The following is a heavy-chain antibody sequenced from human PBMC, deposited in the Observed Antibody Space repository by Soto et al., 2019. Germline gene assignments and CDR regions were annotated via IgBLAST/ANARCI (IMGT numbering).Heavy chain of an antibody. V-gene: IGHV1-69*02. Sequence: QVQLVQSGAEVKKPGSSVKVSCKASGGTFSSYTISWVRQSPGEGLEWMGRIIPILGIANYAQKCQGRVTTSADISTSTAYMELSSLRSEDTAVYYGAASEASSTLDVYRGQGTLVTVSS. J-gene: IGHJ4*02. CDR2: IIPILGIA. CDR3: AASEASSTLDVY. CDR1: GGTFSSYT. D-gene: IGHD2-2*01.